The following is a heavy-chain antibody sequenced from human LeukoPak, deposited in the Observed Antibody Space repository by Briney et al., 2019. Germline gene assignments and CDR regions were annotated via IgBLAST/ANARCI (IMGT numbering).Heavy chain of an antibody. Sequence: GGSLRLSCAASGFTFSSYSMNWARQAPGEGLDWVSSITSTSSYRYYADSVKGRFTISRDNAKKSLYLQMNSLRAEDTAVYYCARAGDYDYWGQGTLVTVSS. D-gene: IGHD4-17*01. V-gene: IGHV3-21*01. J-gene: IGHJ4*02. CDR3: ARAGDYDY. CDR1: GFTFSSYS. CDR2: ITSTSSYR.